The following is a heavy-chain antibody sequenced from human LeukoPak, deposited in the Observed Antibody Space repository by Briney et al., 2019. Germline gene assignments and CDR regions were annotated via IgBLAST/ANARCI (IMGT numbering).Heavy chain of an antibody. D-gene: IGHD4-17*01. J-gene: IGHJ4*02. CDR2: IYNSGNT. CDR1: GASISGYY. V-gene: IGHV4-59*08. Sequence: SETLSLTCTVSGASISGYYWSWIRQPPGKGLEWIGYIYNSGNTNYNPSLKSRVTISRDTSKNQFSLKLSSVTAADTAVYYCARLIYGDSWGQGTPVTVSS. CDR3: ARLIYGDS.